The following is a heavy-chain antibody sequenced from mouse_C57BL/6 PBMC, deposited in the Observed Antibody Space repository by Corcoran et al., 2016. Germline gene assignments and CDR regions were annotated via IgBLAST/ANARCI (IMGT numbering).Heavy chain of an antibody. D-gene: IGHD4-1*02. V-gene: IGHV1-26*01. CDR2: INPNNGGT. J-gene: IGHJ4*01. CDR3: AINWDGAMDY. Sequence: EVQLQQSGPELVKPGALVKICWKAAGYTFTDYYMNWVKQSHGKSLEWIGDINPNNGGTSYNQKFKGKATLTVDKSSSTAYMELRSLTSEDSAVYYCAINWDGAMDYWGQGTSVTVSS. CDR1: GYTFTDYY.